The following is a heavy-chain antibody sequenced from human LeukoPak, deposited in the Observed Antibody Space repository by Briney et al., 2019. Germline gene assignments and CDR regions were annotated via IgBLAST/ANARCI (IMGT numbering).Heavy chain of an antibody. CDR3: ARDPLNRRWGSYYFDY. J-gene: IGHJ4*02. V-gene: IGHV3-30-3*01. D-gene: IGHD1-14*01. CDR1: GFTFSDYA. Sequence: GGSLRLSCVYSGFTFSDYAMHWVRQAPGKGLEWVALISYDGSNESYEDSVKGRFTISRDNSRSTLYLQMSSLRSEDAAVYYCARDPLNRRWGSYYFDYWGLGTLVTVSS. CDR2: ISYDGSNE.